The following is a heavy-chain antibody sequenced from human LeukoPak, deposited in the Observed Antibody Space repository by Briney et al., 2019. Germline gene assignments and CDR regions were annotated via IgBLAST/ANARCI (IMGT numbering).Heavy chain of an antibody. Sequence: SETLSLTCTVSGGSISSYYWSWIRQPAGKGLEWIGRIYTSGSTNYNPSLKSRVTISVDTSKNQFSLKLSSVTAADTAVYYCARPMVRGYNYYYMDVWGKGTTVTVSS. D-gene: IGHD3-10*01. CDR3: ARPMVRGYNYYYMDV. J-gene: IGHJ6*03. V-gene: IGHV4-4*07. CDR1: GGSISSYY. CDR2: IYTSGST.